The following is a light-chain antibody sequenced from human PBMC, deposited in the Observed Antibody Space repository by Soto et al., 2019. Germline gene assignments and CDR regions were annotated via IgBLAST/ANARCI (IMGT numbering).Light chain of an antibody. Sequence: VLTQPHSVSESPGKTVTISCTRSSGSIASHFVQWYQQRPGSAPTTVIYEDNQRPSGVPDRFSGSIDTSSNSASLTISGLKTEDEADYYCQSYDSANRGVFGGGTKLTVL. CDR3: QSYDSANRGV. V-gene: IGLV6-57*04. J-gene: IGLJ3*02. CDR2: EDN. CDR1: SGSIASHF.